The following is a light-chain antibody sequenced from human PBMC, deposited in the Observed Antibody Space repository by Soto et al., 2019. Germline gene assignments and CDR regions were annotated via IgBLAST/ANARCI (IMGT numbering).Light chain of an antibody. CDR2: GAS. Sequence: DIQMTQSPSSVSASVGDRVTVTCRASQGISNWLAWYQQKAGRAPKLLISGASNLQSGVPSRFSGSLSGTDFNLTISSLQPVDFATYYCQQANRFPITFGQGTRLEI. CDR3: QQANRFPIT. CDR1: QGISNW. V-gene: IGKV1-12*01. J-gene: IGKJ5*01.